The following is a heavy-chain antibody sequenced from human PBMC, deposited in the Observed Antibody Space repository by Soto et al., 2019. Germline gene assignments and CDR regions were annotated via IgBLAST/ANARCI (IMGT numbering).Heavy chain of an antibody. CDR1: GFTFSSYG. V-gene: IGHV3-33*01. CDR2: IWYDGSNK. J-gene: IGHJ4*02. Sequence: PGGSLRLSCAASGFTFSSYGMHWVRQAPGKGLEWVAVIWYDGSNKYYADSVKGRFTISRDNSKNTLYLQMNSLRAEDTAVYYCARDQYSSSSNFDYWGQGSLVTVSS. CDR3: ARDQYSSSSNFDY. D-gene: IGHD6-6*01.